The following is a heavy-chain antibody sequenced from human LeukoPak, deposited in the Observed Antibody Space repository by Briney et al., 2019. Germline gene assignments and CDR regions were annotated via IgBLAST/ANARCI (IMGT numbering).Heavy chain of an antibody. CDR2: ISWNSGSI. D-gene: IGHD1-26*01. CDR1: GFTFDDYA. Sequence: PGGSLRLSCAASGFTFDDYAMHWVRQAPGKGLQRVSGISWNSGSIGYADSVKGRFTISRDNAKNSLYLQMNSLRAEDTALYYCAKVGARGGGYFDYWGQGTLVTVSS. V-gene: IGHV3-9*01. CDR3: AKVGARGGGYFDY. J-gene: IGHJ4*02.